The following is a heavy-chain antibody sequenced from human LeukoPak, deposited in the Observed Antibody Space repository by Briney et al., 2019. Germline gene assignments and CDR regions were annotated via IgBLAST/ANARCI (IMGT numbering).Heavy chain of an antibody. CDR1: GFTFSSYA. D-gene: IGHD3-22*01. J-gene: IGHJ4*02. CDR3: ASAKNYYDSSGYPGY. V-gene: IGHV3-30-3*01. CDR2: ISYDGSNK. Sequence: GGSLRLSCAASGFTFSSYAMHWVRQAPGKGLEWVAVISYDGSNKYYADSVKGRFTISRDNSKNTLYLQMNSLRAEDTAVYYCASAKNYYDSSGYPGYWGQGTLVTVSS.